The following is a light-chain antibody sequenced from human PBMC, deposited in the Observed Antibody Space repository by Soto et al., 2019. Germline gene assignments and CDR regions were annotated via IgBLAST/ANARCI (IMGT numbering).Light chain of an antibody. Sequence: QSVLTQPTSLSASPGASARFTCAMRSGINVGTYSINWYQQKPGSPPRYLLRYKSDSDKQQGSEVPSRFSGSDDASTNAGLLLISGLQSEDEADYYCAIWYSNTWVFGGGTKVTVL. V-gene: IGLV5-39*01. J-gene: IGLJ3*02. CDR1: SGINVGTYS. CDR2: YKSDSDK. CDR3: AIWYSNTWV.